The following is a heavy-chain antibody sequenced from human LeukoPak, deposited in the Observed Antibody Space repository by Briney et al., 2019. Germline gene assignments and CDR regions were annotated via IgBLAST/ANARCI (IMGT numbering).Heavy chain of an antibody. D-gene: IGHD2-15*01. CDR1: GGSISSYY. V-gene: IGHV4-59*01. Sequence: SETLSLTCTVSGGSISSYYWSWLRQPPGQGLEWIGYIYYSGSTNYNPSLKSRVTISVDTSKNQFSLKLSSVTAADTAVYYCAREVVVAGDIDYWGQGTLVTVSS. J-gene: IGHJ4*02. CDR3: AREVVVAGDIDY. CDR2: IYYSGST.